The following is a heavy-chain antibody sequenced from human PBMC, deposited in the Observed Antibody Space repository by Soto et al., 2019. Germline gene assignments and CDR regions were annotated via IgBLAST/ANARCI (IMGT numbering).Heavy chain of an antibody. V-gene: IGHV3-15*07. D-gene: IGHD3-22*01. CDR1: SVSNAW. CDR2: IKRKTDGGTT. Sequence: SVSNAWMNWVRQAPGKGLEWVGRIKRKTDGGTTDYAAPVKGRFTISRDDSKNKLYLQMNSLKTEDTAVYYCTTVITMIGLVINALEIWGQGTMVTVSS. CDR3: TTVITMIGLVINALEI. J-gene: IGHJ3*02.